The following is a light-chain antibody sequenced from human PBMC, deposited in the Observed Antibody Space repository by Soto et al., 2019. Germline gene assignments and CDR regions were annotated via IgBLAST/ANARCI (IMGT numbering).Light chain of an antibody. Sequence: QSVLTQPPSASGTPGQRVTISCSGSSSNIGINTVNWYQQVPGTAPKLLIYTDNQRPSGVPDRFSGSKSGTSASLAISGLQSEDEADYYCSSYTNINTRACVFGTGTKV. CDR1: SSNIGINT. J-gene: IGLJ1*01. V-gene: IGLV1-44*01. CDR3: SSYTNINTRACV. CDR2: TDN.